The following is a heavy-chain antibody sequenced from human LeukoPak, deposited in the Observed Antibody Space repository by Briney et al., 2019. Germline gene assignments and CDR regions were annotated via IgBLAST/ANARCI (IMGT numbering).Heavy chain of an antibody. D-gene: IGHD2-21*02. Sequence: PGGSLRLSCAASGFTVRRNYMSWVRQAPGKGLEWVSVIYTGGSTYYADSVKGRFTISRDNSNNILHLQTNSLRDEDTAVYYCAGGAGDWNAFHIWGQGTMVTVSS. V-gene: IGHV3-66*01. J-gene: IGHJ3*02. CDR3: AGGAGDWNAFHI. CDR1: GFTVRRNY. CDR2: IYTGGST.